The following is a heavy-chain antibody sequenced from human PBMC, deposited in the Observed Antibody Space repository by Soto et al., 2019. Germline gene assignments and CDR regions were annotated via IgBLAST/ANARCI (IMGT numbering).Heavy chain of an antibody. Sequence: QLQLQESGSGLVKPSQTLSLTCAVSGGSISSGGYSWSWIRQPPGKGLEWIGYIYHSGSTYYNPSLKSRVTISVDRSKNQFSLKLSSVTAADTAVYYCARGEDYYDSRGAFDIWGQGTMVTVSS. J-gene: IGHJ3*02. V-gene: IGHV4-30-2*01. CDR3: ARGEDYYDSRGAFDI. D-gene: IGHD3-22*01. CDR1: GGSISSGGYS. CDR2: IYHSGST.